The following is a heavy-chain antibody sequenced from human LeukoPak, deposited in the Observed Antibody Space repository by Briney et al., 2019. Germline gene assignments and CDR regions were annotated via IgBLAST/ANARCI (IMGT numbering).Heavy chain of an antibody. J-gene: IGHJ2*01. V-gene: IGHV3-48*01. D-gene: IGHD1-26*01. CDR3: AKDRTVGASYWYFDL. CDR1: GFTFSRHS. Sequence: PGGSLRLSCATSGFTFSRHSLNWVRQAPGKGLEWISYISGRGNTIFYADSVKGRFTISRDSSKNTLFLQMNTLRAEDTAIYYCAKDRTVGASYWYFDLWGRGTLVTVSS. CDR2: ISGRGNTI.